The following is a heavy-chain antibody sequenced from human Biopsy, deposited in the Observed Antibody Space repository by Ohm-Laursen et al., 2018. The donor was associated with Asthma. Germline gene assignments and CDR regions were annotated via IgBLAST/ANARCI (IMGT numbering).Heavy chain of an antibody. J-gene: IGHJ4*02. CDR3: ARKAGSCISRTCYSLDF. Sequence: SVKVSCKSLGGTFNTYVIGWVRQAPGQGLEWMGGINSVFGTTTYPQKFQDRVTITADDSTSTVYMELSGLRSEDTAVYYCARKAGSCISRTCYSLDFWGQGALVTVSS. CDR1: GGTFNTYV. D-gene: IGHD2-2*01. CDR2: INSVFGTT. V-gene: IGHV1-69*13.